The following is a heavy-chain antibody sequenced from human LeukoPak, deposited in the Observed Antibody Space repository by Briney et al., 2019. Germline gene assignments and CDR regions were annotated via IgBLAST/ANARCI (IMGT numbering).Heavy chain of an antibody. CDR3: ARGLRTNGVWGPKGADY. CDR1: GFTFSSYS. CDR2: ISSSSSYI. V-gene: IGHV3-21*01. D-gene: IGHD2-8*01. J-gene: IGHJ4*02. Sequence: GGSLRLSCAASGFTFSSYSMNWVRQAPGKGLEWVSSISSSSSYIYYADSVKGRFTISRDNAKNSLYLQMNSLRAEDTAVYYCARGLRTNGVWGPKGADYWGQGTLVTVSS.